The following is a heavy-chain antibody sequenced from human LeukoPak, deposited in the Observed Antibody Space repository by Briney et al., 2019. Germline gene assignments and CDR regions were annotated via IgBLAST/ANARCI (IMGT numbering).Heavy chain of an antibody. CDR3: ARDQIGHIVVVVAATPLFDY. D-gene: IGHD2-15*01. V-gene: IGHV1-18*01. J-gene: IGHJ4*02. CDR1: GYTFTSYG. Sequence: ALVKVSCKASGYTFTSYGISWVRQAPGQGLEWMGWISAYNGNTNYAQKLQGRVTMTTDTSTSTAYMELRSLRSDDTAVYYCARDQIGHIVVVVAATPLFDYWGQGTLVTASS. CDR2: ISAYNGNT.